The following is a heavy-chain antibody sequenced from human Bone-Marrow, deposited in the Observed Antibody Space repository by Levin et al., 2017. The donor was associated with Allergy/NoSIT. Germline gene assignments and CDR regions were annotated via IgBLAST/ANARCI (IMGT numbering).Heavy chain of an antibody. CDR3: ARDCSSTSCYMIDY. CDR1: GFTFSSYS. D-gene: IGHD2-2*02. V-gene: IGHV3-21*01. J-gene: IGHJ4*02. Sequence: TAGGSLRLSCAASGFTFSSYSMNWVRQAPGKGLEWVSSISSSSSYIYYADSVKGRFTISRDNAKNSLYLQMNSLRAEDTAVYYCARDCSSTSCYMIDYWGQGTLVTVSS. CDR2: ISSSSSYI.